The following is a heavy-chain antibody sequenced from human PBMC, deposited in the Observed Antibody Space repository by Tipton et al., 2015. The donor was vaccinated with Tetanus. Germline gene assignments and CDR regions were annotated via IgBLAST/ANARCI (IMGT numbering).Heavy chain of an antibody. J-gene: IGHJ4*02. CDR1: GGSISSYY. Sequence: GLVKPSETLSLTCTVSGGSISSYYWSWIRQPPGKGLEWIGYIYYSGSTNYNPSLKSRVTISVDTSKNQFSLKLSSVTAADTAVYYCARSADVDTAMVNNFDYWGQGTLVTVSS. D-gene: IGHD5-18*01. V-gene: IGHV4-59*01. CDR3: ARSADVDTAMVNNFDY. CDR2: IYYSGST.